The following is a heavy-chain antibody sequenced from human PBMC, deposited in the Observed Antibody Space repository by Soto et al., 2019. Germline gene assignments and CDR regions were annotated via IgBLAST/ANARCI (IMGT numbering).Heavy chain of an antibody. J-gene: IGHJ6*02. D-gene: IGHD2-2*03. CDR2: IYTSEKT. Sequence: SETLSLTCTVSGGSVSSSSYSWGWIRQSPGKELEWIGTIYTSEKTYNNTSLLNRVTISVETSKNEYYLRLDSVTAADTAVYYCARLNGYCISTNCHSYYGMDVWGQGTTVT. CDR3: ARLNGYCISTNCHSYYGMDV. CDR1: GGSVSSSSYS. V-gene: IGHV4-39*01.